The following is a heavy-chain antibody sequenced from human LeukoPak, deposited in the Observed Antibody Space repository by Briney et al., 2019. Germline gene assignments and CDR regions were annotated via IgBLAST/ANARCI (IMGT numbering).Heavy chain of an antibody. J-gene: IGHJ5*02. Sequence: SETLSLTCTVSGGSISSYYWSWIRQPPGKGLEWIGYIYYSGSTNYNPSLESRVTISVDTSKNQFSLKLSSVTAADTAVYYCARNPFWFGELSGLFDPWGQGTLVTVSS. CDR3: ARNPFWFGELSGLFDP. D-gene: IGHD3-10*01. CDR2: IYYSGST. V-gene: IGHV4-59*08. CDR1: GGSISSYY.